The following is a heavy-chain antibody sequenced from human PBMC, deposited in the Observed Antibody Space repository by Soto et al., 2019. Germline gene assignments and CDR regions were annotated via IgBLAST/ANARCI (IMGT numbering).Heavy chain of an antibody. Sequence: SETLSLTCTVSGGSISSSSYYWGWLRQPPGKGLDGIGRIYYSGSTYYNPSLKSRVTISVDTSKNQFSRKLSSVTAADTAVYYCASLAAAGTYYYYGMDVWGQGTTVTVSS. CDR1: GGSISSSSYY. V-gene: IGHV4-39*01. J-gene: IGHJ6*02. CDR2: IYYSGST. CDR3: ASLAAAGTYYYYGMDV. D-gene: IGHD6-13*01.